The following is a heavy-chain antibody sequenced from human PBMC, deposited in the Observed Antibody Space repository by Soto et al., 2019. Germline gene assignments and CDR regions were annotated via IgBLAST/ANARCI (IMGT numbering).Heavy chain of an antibody. D-gene: IGHD4-17*01. CDR1: GGSISSGGYY. Sequence: SETLSLTCTVSGGSISSGGYYWSWIRQPPGKGLEWIGDIFHTGSTNYNPSLKSRTTISVDTSKSQFSLKLSSVTAADTAVYYCARDSGYGDPFDYWGQGTLVTVSS. J-gene: IGHJ4*02. CDR3: ARDSGYGDPFDY. CDR2: IFHTGST. V-gene: IGHV4-61*08.